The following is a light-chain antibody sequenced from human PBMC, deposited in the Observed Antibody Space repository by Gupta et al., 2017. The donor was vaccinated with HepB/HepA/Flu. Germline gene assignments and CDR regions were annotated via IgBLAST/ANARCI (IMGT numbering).Light chain of an antibody. Sequence: DIVMTQSPATLSVSPGERATLSCRASQSVSNNLAWYQQKPGQAPRLLIYGASTRATDIPARFSGSGSGTEFTLTISSLQSEDFAVYYCQQYNNWPPWTFGPGTKVEIK. CDR3: QQYNNWPPWT. CDR2: GAS. V-gene: IGKV3-15*01. J-gene: IGKJ3*01. CDR1: QSVSNN.